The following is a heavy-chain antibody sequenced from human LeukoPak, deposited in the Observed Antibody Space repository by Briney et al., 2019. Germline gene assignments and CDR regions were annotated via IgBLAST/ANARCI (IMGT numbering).Heavy chain of an antibody. V-gene: IGHV3-21*01. Sequence: GGSLRLSCAASRFIFSKYAMSWVRQAPGEGLEWVSSISTSSRYIYYKDSVRGRFTISRDDAKNSLYLEMNSLRAEDTAVYYCARADCSSSTCYLRRSWFDPWGQGTLVTVSS. J-gene: IGHJ5*02. CDR3: ARADCSSSTCYLRRSWFDP. CDR2: ISTSSRYI. CDR1: RFIFSKYA. D-gene: IGHD2-2*01.